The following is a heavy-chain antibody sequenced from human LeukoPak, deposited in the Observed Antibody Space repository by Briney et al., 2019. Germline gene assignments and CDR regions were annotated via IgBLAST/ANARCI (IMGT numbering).Heavy chain of an antibody. CDR1: GDSISSYY. D-gene: IGHD3-3*01. CDR3: ARASTNYDFWSGYYGANNWFDP. Sequence: SETLSLTCTVSGDSISSYYWSWIRQPSGKGLEWIGYIYYSGSTNYNPSLKSRVTISVDTSKNQFSLKLSSVTAADTAVYYCARASTNYDFWSGYYGANNWFDPWGQGTLVTVSS. V-gene: IGHV4-59*01. J-gene: IGHJ5*02. CDR2: IYYSGST.